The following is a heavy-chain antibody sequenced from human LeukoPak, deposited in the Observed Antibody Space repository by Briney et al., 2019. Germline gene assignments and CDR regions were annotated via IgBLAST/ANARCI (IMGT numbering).Heavy chain of an antibody. J-gene: IGHJ5*02. CDR3: ARYGSWFDP. Sequence: SETLSLTGTVSGGSMSSHYWSWIRQPPGKALEWIGIIYNSGSTKYNPSLKGRVTISLDTSKYQFSLKLSSLTAAGTAVYFCARYGSWFDPWGQGTLVTVSS. CDR1: GGSMSSHY. V-gene: IGHV4-59*08. D-gene: IGHD2-15*01. CDR2: IYNSGST.